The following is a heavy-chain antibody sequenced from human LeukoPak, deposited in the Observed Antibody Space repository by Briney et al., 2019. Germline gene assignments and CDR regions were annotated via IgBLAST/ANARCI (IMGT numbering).Heavy chain of an antibody. CDR1: GYTFTSYY. V-gene: IGHV1-46*01. CDR3: ARDHERVWYYDSSGSVSMDY. Sequence: ASVKVSCKASGYTFTSYYMHWVRQPPGQGLEWMGIINPSGGSTSYAQKFQGRVTMTRDTSTSTVYMELSSLRSEDTAVYYCARDHERVWYYDSSGSVSMDYWGQGTLVTVSS. CDR2: INPSGGST. D-gene: IGHD3-22*01. J-gene: IGHJ4*02.